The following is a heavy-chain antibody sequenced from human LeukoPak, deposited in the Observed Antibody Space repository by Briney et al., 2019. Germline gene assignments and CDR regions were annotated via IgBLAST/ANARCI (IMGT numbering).Heavy chain of an antibody. CDR3: ARGGDYGGNIDI. Sequence: SETLSLTCILSGGSIGSYFWSWIRQTPGKGLEWIGYIYNSGSTNYNPSLKSRVTISADTSKNQLSLNLTSVTAADTALYYCARGGDYGGNIDIWGKGTMVTVSS. CDR1: GGSIGSYF. V-gene: IGHV4-59*01. CDR2: IYNSGST. D-gene: IGHD4-23*01. J-gene: IGHJ3*02.